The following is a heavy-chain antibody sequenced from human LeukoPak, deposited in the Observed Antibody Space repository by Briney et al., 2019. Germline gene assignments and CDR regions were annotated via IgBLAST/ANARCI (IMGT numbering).Heavy chain of an antibody. V-gene: IGHV3-66*01. D-gene: IGHD6-19*01. CDR3: ARDTAVAGTGFDY. J-gene: IGHJ4*02. Sequence: GGSLRLSCAASGFTVSRNYMSWVRQAPGKGLEWVSVIYSGGSTYYADSVKGRFTISRDNSKNTLYLQMNSLRAEDTAVYYCARDTAVAGTGFDYWGQGTLVTVSS. CDR1: GFTVSRNY. CDR2: IYSGGST.